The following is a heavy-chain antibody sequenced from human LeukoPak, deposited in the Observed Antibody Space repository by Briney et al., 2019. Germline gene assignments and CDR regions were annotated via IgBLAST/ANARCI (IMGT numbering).Heavy chain of an antibody. CDR1: GGSISRSSYY. J-gene: IGHJ6*04. V-gene: IGHV4-39*07. Sequence: SETLSLTCSVSGGSISRSSYYWGWIRQPPGKGLEWIGSIYYSGSTYYNPSLKSRVTISVDTSKNQFSLKLSSVTAADTAVYYCAREAVYDILTGYYEDVWGKGTTVTISS. CDR3: AREAVYDILTGYYEDV. D-gene: IGHD3-9*01. CDR2: IYYSGST.